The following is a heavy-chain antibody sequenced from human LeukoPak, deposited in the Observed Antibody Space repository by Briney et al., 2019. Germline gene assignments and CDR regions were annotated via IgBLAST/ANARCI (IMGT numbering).Heavy chain of an antibody. CDR3: ARGGAPTRFLEWLLSPFDY. Sequence: KPSETLSLTCTVSGGSISSYYWSWTRQPPGKGLEWIGYIYYSGSTNYNPSLKSRVTISVDTSKNQFSLKLSSVTAADTAVYYCARGGAPTRFLEWLLSPFDYWGQGTLVTVSS. CDR2: IYYSGST. V-gene: IGHV4-59*01. CDR1: GGSISSYY. J-gene: IGHJ4*02. D-gene: IGHD3-3*01.